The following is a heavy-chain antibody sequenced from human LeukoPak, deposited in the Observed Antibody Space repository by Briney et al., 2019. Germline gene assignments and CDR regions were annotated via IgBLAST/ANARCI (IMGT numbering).Heavy chain of an antibody. CDR1: GYTFTAYS. CDR2: INPNGGGT. CDR3: ARGAVAGLVVYYYYMDV. Sequence: GASVKVSCKASGYTFTAYSMHWVRQDPGQGLEWMAWINPNGGGTNYAQKFQGRVTMTRDTSISTAYMELSRLRSDDTAVYYCARGAVAGLVVYYYYMDVWGKGTTVTVSS. V-gene: IGHV1-2*02. J-gene: IGHJ6*03. D-gene: IGHD6-19*01.